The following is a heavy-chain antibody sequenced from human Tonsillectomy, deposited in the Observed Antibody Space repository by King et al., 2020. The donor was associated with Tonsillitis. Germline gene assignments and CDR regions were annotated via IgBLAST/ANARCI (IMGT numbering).Heavy chain of an antibody. D-gene: IGHD6-13*01. Sequence: VQLVQSGGGVVQPGRSLRLSCAASGFTFSSYGMHWVRQAPGKGLEWGAVISYDGSNKYYADSVKGRFTISRDNSKNTLYLQMNSLRAEDTAVYYCAKDMSAYSTPGYWGQGTLVTVSS. V-gene: IGHV3-30*18. CDR1: GFTFSSYG. CDR3: AKDMSAYSTPGY. CDR2: ISYDGSNK. J-gene: IGHJ4*02.